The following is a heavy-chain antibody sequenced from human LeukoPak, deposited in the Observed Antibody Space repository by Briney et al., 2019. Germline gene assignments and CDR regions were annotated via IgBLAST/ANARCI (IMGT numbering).Heavy chain of an antibody. Sequence: SVHVSFKSSGYTFTGYYLHWVRQPPGQGLDWMGWINTNSGGKNYAQNFKGRVTMTWDTSISTAYMELSRLRSDDTAVYYCAREWELLRKYLYHWGQGTLVTVSS. V-gene: IGHV1-2*02. CDR1: GYTFTGYY. CDR3: AREWELLRKYLYH. D-gene: IGHD1-26*01. CDR2: INTNSGGK. J-gene: IGHJ1*01.